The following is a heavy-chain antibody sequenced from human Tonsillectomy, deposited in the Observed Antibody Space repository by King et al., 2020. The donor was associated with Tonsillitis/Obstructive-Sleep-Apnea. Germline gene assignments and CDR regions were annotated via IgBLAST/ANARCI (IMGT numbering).Heavy chain of an antibody. V-gene: IGHV5-51*01. D-gene: IGHD3-3*01. CDR1: GYSFTSYW. Sequence: QLVQSGAEVKKPGASLKISCKGSGYSFTSYWIGWVRQMPGKGLEWMGIIYPGDSDTRYIPTFQGQVTISADKSISTAYLQWSSLKASDTAMYYCARQDYDFWSGAEYYYYMDVWGKGTTVTVSS. J-gene: IGHJ6*03. CDR3: ARQDYDFWSGAEYYYYMDV. CDR2: IYPGDSDT.